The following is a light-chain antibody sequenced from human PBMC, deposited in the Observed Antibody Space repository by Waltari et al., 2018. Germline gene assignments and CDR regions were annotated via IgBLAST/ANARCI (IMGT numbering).Light chain of an antibody. CDR3: QQANSFPLT. J-gene: IGKJ4*01. V-gene: IGKV1-12*01. Sequence: DIQMTQSPSSVSASVGDRVTITCRASQGISGWLAWYQQKPGKAPKLLIYAASSLQSGGPSRFSGSGSETDFTLTISSLQPEDFATYYCQQANSFPLTFGRGTKVEIK. CDR1: QGISGW. CDR2: AAS.